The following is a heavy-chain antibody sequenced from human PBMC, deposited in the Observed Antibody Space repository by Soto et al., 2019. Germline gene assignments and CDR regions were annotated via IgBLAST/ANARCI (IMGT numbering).Heavy chain of an antibody. CDR2: IYYSGST. D-gene: IGHD4-17*01. V-gene: IGHV4-31*03. CDR1: GGSISSGGYY. Sequence: SETLSLTCTVSGGSISSGGYYWSWIRQHPGKGLEWIGYIYYSGSTYYNPSLKSRVTISVDTSKNQFSLKLSSVTAADTAVYYCARIYYGGNSHYYYGMDVCGQGTTVTVSS. J-gene: IGHJ6*02. CDR3: ARIYYGGNSHYYYGMDV.